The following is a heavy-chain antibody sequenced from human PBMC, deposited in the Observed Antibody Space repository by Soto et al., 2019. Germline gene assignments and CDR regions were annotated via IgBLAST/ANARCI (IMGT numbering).Heavy chain of an antibody. Sequence: QLVESGGGFVKPGGSLRLSCAASGFTFSNAWLSWVRQAPGKGLEWVGRVKTKTVGGTTDYAAPVNGRFTISRDDSNTTLYLQMNSLKPEDTAMYYCSTISIVATVDHWGQGTLVTVSA. V-gene: IGHV3-15*01. CDR2: VKTKTVGGTT. J-gene: IGHJ4*02. CDR1: GFTFSNAW. D-gene: IGHD5-12*01. CDR3: STISIVATVDH.